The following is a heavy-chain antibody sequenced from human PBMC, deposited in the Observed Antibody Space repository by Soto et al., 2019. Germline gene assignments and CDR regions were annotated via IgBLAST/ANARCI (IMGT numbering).Heavy chain of an antibody. V-gene: IGHV3-48*02. CDR3: ARDNYGTSGYYYGMDV. CDR1: GFTFSSYS. Sequence: EVQLVESGGGLVQPGGSLRLSCAASGFTFSSYSMNWVRQAPGKGLEWVSYISSSSSTIYYADSVKGRFTISRDNAKNSLYLQMNSLRDEDTAVYYCARDNYGTSGYYYGMDVWGQGTTVTVSS. D-gene: IGHD3-10*01. J-gene: IGHJ6*02. CDR2: ISSSSSTI.